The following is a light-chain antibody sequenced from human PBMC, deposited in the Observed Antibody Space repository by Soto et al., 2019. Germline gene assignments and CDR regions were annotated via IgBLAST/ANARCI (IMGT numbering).Light chain of an antibody. Sequence: QSARTQPASVSGSPGQSITISCTGTSSVVGSYDLVSWYQQHPGKAPRLIIYEVTKRPSGVSNRFSGSKSGSTASLTFSGLQAEDEADYFCCSYAGGSTFVFGTGTKVTVL. V-gene: IGLV2-23*02. CDR3: CSYAGGSTFV. J-gene: IGLJ1*01. CDR1: SSVVGSYDL. CDR2: EVT.